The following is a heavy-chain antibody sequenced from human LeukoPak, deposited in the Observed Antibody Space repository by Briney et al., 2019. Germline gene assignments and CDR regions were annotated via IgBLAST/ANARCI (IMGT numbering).Heavy chain of an antibody. CDR1: GGSISSYY. D-gene: IGHD6-19*01. V-gene: IGHV4-59*12. Sequence: SETLSLTCTDSGGSISSYYWSWIRQPPGKGLEWIGYIYYSGSTNYNPSLKSRVTISVDTSKNQFSLKLSSVTAADTAVYYCARSEQWLAAKWGQGTLVTVSS. J-gene: IGHJ4*02. CDR3: ARSEQWLAAK. CDR2: IYYSGST.